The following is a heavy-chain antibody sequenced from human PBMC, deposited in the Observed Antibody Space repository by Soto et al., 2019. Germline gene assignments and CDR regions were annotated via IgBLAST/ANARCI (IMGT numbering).Heavy chain of an antibody. V-gene: IGHV4-39*01. D-gene: IGHD3-10*01. Sequence: QLQLQESGPGLVKPSETLSLTCTVSGGSISSSSYYWGWIRQPPGKGLEWIGSIYYSGSTYYNPSLKSRVTISVDTSKNQFSLKLSSVTAADTAVYYCARLLIVKKLSLLWFGESSANFDYWGQGTLVTVSS. CDR2: IYYSGST. CDR3: ARLLIVKKLSLLWFGESSANFDY. CDR1: GGSISSSSYY. J-gene: IGHJ4*02.